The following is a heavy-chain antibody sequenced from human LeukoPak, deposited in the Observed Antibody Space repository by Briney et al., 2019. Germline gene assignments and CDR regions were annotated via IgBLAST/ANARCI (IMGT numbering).Heavy chain of an antibody. D-gene: IGHD3-10*01. CDR3: ARVATMVRGVIMSWFDP. CDR2: INHSGST. J-gene: IGHJ5*02. CDR1: GGSFSGYY. V-gene: IGHV4-34*01. Sequence: PSETLSLTCAVYGGSFSGYYWSWIRQPPGKGLEWIGEINHSGSTNYNPSLKSRVTISVDTSKNQFSLKLSSVTAADTAVYYCARVATMVRGVIMSWFDPWGQGTLVTVPS.